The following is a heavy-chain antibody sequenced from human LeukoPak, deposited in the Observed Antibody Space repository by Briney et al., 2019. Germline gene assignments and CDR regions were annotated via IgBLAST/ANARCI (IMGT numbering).Heavy chain of an antibody. J-gene: IGHJ4*02. Sequence: GASVKVSCKASGYTFTGYYMHWVRQAPGQGLEWMGWINPNSGGTNYAQKFQGRVTMTRDTSISTAYMELSRLRSDDTAVYYCARGRSIAAAGPMNYWGQGTLVTVSS. CDR3: ARGRSIAAAGPMNY. V-gene: IGHV1-2*02. D-gene: IGHD6-13*01. CDR2: INPNSGGT. CDR1: GYTFTGYY.